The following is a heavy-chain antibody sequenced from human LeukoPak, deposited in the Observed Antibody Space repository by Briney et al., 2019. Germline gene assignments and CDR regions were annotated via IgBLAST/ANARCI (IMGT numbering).Heavy chain of an antibody. Sequence: SETLSLTCSVSGVSMNSHYLNWIRQPPGKGLEWIGFISGSGSTNYNPSLMSRVTMSLETSKRQFSLKLRSVTAADTAVYYCVVSPNQDFYDYRGQGTLVTVSS. CDR3: VVSPNQDFYDY. CDR1: GVSMNSHY. CDR2: ISGSGST. J-gene: IGHJ4*02. V-gene: IGHV4-4*09.